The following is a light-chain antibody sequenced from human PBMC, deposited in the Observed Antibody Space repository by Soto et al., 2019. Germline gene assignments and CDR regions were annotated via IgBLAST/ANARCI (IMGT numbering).Light chain of an antibody. V-gene: IGLV2-14*01. CDR2: DVS. J-gene: IGLJ1*01. Sequence: QSALTQPASVSGSPGQSITISCTGTSSDVGGANYVYWYQQHPGKAPKPMIYDVSNRPSGVSNRFSGYKSGNTASLTISGLQAGDEADYHGSSYPLGRARLYVFGTGTTLTVL. CDR1: SSDVGGANY. CDR3: SSYPLGRARLYV.